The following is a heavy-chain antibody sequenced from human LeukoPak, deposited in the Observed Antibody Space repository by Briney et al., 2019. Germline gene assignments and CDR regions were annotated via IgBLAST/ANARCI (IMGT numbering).Heavy chain of an antibody. CDR2: ISAYNGNT. CDR1: GYTFTSYG. J-gene: IGHJ4*02. V-gene: IGHV1-18*01. CDR3: ARTYYYDSSGWPHDY. Sequence: ASVKVSCKASGYTFTSYGISWVRQAPRQGLEWMGWISAYNGNTNYAQKLQGRVTMTTDTSTSTAYMELRSLRSDDTAVYYCARTYYYDSSGWPHDYWGQGTLVTVSS. D-gene: IGHD3-22*01.